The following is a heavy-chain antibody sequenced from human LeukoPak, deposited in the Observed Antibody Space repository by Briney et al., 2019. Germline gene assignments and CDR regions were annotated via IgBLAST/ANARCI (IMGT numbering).Heavy chain of an antibody. CDR2: IYYSGST. CDR1: GGSISSSSYY. V-gene: IGHV4-39*01. D-gene: IGHD1-26*01. CDR3: ARQADSGSYYDPFRH. J-gene: IGHJ1*01. Sequence: SETLSLTCTVSGGSISSSSYYWGWIRQPPGKGLEWIGSIYYSGSTFYNPSLKSRVTISVDTSKNQFSLKLSSVTAADTAVYYCARQADSGSYYDPFRHWGQGTLVTVSS.